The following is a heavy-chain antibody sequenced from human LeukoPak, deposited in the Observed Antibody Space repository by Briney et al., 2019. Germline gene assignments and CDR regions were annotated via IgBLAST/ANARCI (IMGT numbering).Heavy chain of an antibody. D-gene: IGHD3-22*01. CDR2: FDPEEGET. Sequence: ASVKVSCKVSGYTLTELSMHWVRQAPGKGLEWMGGFDPEEGETIYAQKFQGRVTMTEDTSTDTAYMELSSLRSEDTAVYYCATDLRLGSGYYYSWFDPWGQGTLVTVSS. V-gene: IGHV1-24*01. J-gene: IGHJ5*02. CDR1: GYTLTELS. CDR3: ATDLRLGSGYYYSWFDP.